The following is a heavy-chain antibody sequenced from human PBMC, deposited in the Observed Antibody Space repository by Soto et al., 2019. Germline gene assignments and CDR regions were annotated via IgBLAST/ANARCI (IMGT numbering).Heavy chain of an antibody. D-gene: IGHD3-22*01. CDR3: ARGRVIIGVDI. Sequence: SETLSLTCTVSGGSISSYYWSWIRQPPGKGLEWIGYIYYSGSTNYNPSLKSRVTISVDTSKNQFSLKLSSVTAADTAVYYCARGRVIIGVDIWGQGIMVTVSS. CDR1: GGSISSYY. CDR2: IYYSGST. V-gene: IGHV4-59*01. J-gene: IGHJ3*02.